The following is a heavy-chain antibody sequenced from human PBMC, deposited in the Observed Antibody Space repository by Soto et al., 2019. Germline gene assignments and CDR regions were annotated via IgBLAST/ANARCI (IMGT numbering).Heavy chain of an antibody. V-gene: IGHV1-18*01. CDR1: GYTFRNYG. J-gene: IGHJ4*02. CDR2: VSAFNGDR. CDR3: ARTPGSGRYSSF. D-gene: IGHD1-26*01. Sequence: QVQLVQSGAEVKKPGASMKVSCRASGYTFRNYGVTWVRQAPGQGLEWMGWVSAFNGDRNYAQKFQGRVTMTTDTSTSTAYMELRSLRSDDTAVYYCARTPGSGRYSSFWGQGTRVTVSA.